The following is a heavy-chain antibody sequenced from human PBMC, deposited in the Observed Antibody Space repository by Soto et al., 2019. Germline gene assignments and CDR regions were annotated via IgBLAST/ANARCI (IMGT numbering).Heavy chain of an antibody. V-gene: IGHV1-18*01. CDR1: GYTFFTYD. CDR3: ARHHGPTTSENWFDP. D-gene: IGHD5-12*01. J-gene: IGHJ5*02. CDR2: ISTYSGDT. Sequence: ASVKVSCKASGYTFFTYDISWVRQAPGQGLEWMGWISTYSGDTKYAQKFQGRVTMTTDTSTTTAYLELRSLRSDDTAVYYCARHHGPTTSENWFDPGGQGTLVKLSS.